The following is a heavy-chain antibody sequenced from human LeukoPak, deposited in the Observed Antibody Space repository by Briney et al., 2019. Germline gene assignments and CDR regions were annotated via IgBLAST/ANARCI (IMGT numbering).Heavy chain of an antibody. V-gene: IGHV3-64D*06. J-gene: IGHJ4*02. CDR1: GFTFSSYA. D-gene: IGHD3-3*01. Sequence: PGGSLRLSCSASGFTFSSYAMHWVRQAPGKGLEYVSAISSNGGSTYYADSVKGRFTISRDNSKNTLYLQMSSLRAEDTAVYYCVKDLFQGRGPYDFWSGFDYWGQGTLVTVSS. CDR3: VKDLFQGRGPYDFWSGFDY. CDR2: ISSNGGST.